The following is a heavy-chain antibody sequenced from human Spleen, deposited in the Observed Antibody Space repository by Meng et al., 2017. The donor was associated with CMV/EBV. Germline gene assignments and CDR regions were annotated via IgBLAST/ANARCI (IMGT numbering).Heavy chain of an antibody. CDR2: IRYDGSNK. Sequence: GESLKISCAASGFTFSSYGMHWVRQAPGKGLEWVAFIRYDGSNKYYADSVKGRFTISRDNSKNTLYLQMNSLRAEDTAVYYCAKCSSSSSAYYYGMDVWGHGTTVTVSS. D-gene: IGHD6-6*01. CDR1: GFTFSSYG. J-gene: IGHJ6*02. V-gene: IGHV3-30*02. CDR3: AKCSSSSSAYYYGMDV.